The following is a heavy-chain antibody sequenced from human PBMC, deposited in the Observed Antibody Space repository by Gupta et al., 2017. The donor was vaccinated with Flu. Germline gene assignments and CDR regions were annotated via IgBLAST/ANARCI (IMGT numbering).Heavy chain of an antibody. Sequence: SYGMHWVRQAPGKGLEWVAVISYDGSNKYYADSVKGRFTISRDNSKNTLYLQMNSLRAEDTAVYYCAKDNIVATITPIDYWGQGTLVTVSS. D-gene: IGHD5-12*01. V-gene: IGHV3-30*18. CDR3: AKDNIVATITPIDY. J-gene: IGHJ4*02. CDR2: ISYDGSNK. CDR1: SYG.